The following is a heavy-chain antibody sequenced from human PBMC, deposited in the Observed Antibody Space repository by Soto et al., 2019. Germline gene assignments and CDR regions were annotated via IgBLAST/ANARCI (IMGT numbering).Heavy chain of an antibody. J-gene: IGHJ4*02. Sequence: PAETLSLTCTVSGGAIISGGYYCICIRQHPWKGLEWIGYIYYSGSTYYNPSLKSRVTISVDTSKNQFSLKLSSVTAADTAVYYCASGPGNDFWSGYYPFDYWGQGTLVTVSS. CDR2: IYYSGST. D-gene: IGHD3-3*01. V-gene: IGHV4-31*03. CDR1: GGAIISGGYY. CDR3: ASGPGNDFWSGYYPFDY.